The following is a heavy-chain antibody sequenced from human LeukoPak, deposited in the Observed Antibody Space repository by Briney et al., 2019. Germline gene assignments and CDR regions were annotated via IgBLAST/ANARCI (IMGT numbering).Heavy chain of an antibody. CDR3: AATSVGDHQTHDAFDI. CDR1: GYTFTGYY. D-gene: IGHD3-16*01. CDR2: INPNSGGT. V-gene: IGHV1-2*02. J-gene: IGHJ3*02. Sequence: GASVKVSCKASGYTFTGYYMHWVRQAPGQGLEWMGWINPNSGGTNYAQKFQGRVTMTRDTSISTAYMELSSLRSEDTAVYYCAATSVGDHQTHDAFDIWGQGTMVTVSS.